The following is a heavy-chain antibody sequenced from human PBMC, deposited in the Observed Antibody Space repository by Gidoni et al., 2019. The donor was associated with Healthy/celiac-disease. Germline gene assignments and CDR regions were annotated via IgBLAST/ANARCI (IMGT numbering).Heavy chain of an antibody. Sequence: HITLKESGPKLLKPTQTLTLVCTFSGFSLSSSGVGLVWSRQPLGKALEWLALNYSDDDRRYSPSLKSRLTITKDASKNQVLLTKTNMDPVDTAAYYCSPSGGLYNYGLTRFDYWGQGTLVTVSS. J-gene: IGHJ4*02. D-gene: IGHD5-18*01. CDR1: GFSLSSSGVG. V-gene: IGHV2-5*02. CDR3: SPSGGLYNYGLTRFDY. CDR2: NYSDDDR.